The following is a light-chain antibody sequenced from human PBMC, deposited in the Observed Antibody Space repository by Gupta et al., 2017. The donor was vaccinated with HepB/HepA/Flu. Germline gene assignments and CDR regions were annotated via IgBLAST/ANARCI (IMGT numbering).Light chain of an antibody. V-gene: IGKV1-39*01. Sequence: DIQMTQSPSSAPASVGDRVTITCRASQTINTYLNWYQQRPGKAPKVLIYAASHLLTGVPSRFTGRGSGTEFTLTISNLQPDDFAIYYCQQSYNTPRTFGQGTKVEMK. CDR1: QTINTY. CDR3: QQSYNTPRT. CDR2: AAS. J-gene: IGKJ1*01.